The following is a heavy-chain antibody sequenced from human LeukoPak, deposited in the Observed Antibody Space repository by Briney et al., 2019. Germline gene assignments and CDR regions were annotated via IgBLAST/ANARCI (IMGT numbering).Heavy chain of an antibody. V-gene: IGHV1-2*02. CDR2: INPNSGGT. CDR1: GYTFTDYY. CDR3: SRGAPTIAMTGTGLDY. Sequence: ASVKVSCKASGYTFTDYYMHWVRQAPGQGLEWMGWINPNSGGTNNAQKFQGRVTMTRDTSISTAFMELSRLRSDDTAVYYCSRGAPTIAMTGTGLDYWGQGTLVTVSS. J-gene: IGHJ4*02. D-gene: IGHD6-19*01.